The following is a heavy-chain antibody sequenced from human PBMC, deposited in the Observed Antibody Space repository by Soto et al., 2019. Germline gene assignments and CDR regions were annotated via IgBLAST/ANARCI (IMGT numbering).Heavy chain of an antibody. D-gene: IGHD1-26*01. CDR2: IYYSGST. Sequence: PSETLSLTCTVSGGSISSGDYYWSWIRQPPGKGLEWIGYIYYSGSTYYNPSLKGRVTISVDTSKNQFSLKLSSVTAADTAVYYCARDQKARVGATKGGFDYWGQGTLVTVSS. CDR3: ARDQKARVGATKGGFDY. CDR1: GGSISSGDYY. J-gene: IGHJ4*02. V-gene: IGHV4-30-4*01.